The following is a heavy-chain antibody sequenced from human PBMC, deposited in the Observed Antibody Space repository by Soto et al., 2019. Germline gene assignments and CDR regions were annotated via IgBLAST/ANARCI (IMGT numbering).Heavy chain of an antibody. V-gene: IGHV3-21*01. CDR1: GFTFSSYS. CDR3: ARDRALGIYDY. Sequence: GGSLRLSCAASGFTFSSYSMNWVRQAPGKGLEWVSSISSSSSYIYYAVSVKGRFTISRDNAKNSLYLQMNSLRAEDTAVYYCARDRALGIYDYWGQGTLVTVSS. J-gene: IGHJ4*02. CDR2: ISSSSSYI. D-gene: IGHD7-27*01.